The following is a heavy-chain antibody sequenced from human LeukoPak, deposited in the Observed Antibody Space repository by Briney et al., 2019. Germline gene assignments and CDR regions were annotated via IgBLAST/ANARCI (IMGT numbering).Heavy chain of an antibody. V-gene: IGHV3-23*01. CDR2: ISGSGGST. J-gene: IGHJ4*02. CDR1: GFTLRSYA. Sequence: GGSLRLSCADSGFTLRSYAMSWVRQAPGEGLERVSAISGSGGSTYYADSVKGRFTISTDNSKNTLYLQMNSLRAEDTAVYYCARGGSYGYGFLFGYWGQGTLVTVSS. D-gene: IGHD5-18*01. CDR3: ARGGSYGYGFLFGY.